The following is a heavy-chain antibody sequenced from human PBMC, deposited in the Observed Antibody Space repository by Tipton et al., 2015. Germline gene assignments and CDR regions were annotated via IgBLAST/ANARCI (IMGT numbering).Heavy chain of an antibody. J-gene: IGHJ6*02. CDR1: GGSFSDYY. D-gene: IGHD5-24*01. Sequence: TLSLTCAVYGGSFSDYYWSWIRQSPGKGLEWIGNIDYSGTKNYNPSLKSRVTISVDTSKNQFSLKLSSVTAADTAVYYCARDLEHGMDVWGQGTTVTVSS. CDR2: IDYSGTK. CDR3: ARDLEHGMDV. V-gene: IGHV4-34*01.